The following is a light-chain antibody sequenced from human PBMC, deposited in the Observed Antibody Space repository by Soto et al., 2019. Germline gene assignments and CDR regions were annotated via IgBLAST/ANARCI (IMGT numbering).Light chain of an antibody. CDR1: ISDVGGYNF. V-gene: IGLV2-14*03. CDR3: SSFTGSNYV. J-gene: IGLJ1*01. CDR2: DVS. Sequence: HSALTQAASVSGSPGQSISISCTETISDVGGYNFVSWYQQYPGKAPKLMICDVSNRPSGVSNRFSGSKSGNTASLTISGLQAEDEADYYCSSFTGSNYVFGTGTKSPS.